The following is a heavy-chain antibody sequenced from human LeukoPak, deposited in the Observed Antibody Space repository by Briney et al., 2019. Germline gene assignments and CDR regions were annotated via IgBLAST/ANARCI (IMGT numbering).Heavy chain of an antibody. J-gene: IGHJ4*02. V-gene: IGHV3-74*01. CDR2: INSGGSST. D-gene: IGHD1-26*01. CDR3: ARSFGGTYYFDY. Sequence: GGSLRLSCAASGFTFSLYWMHWVRRAPGKGLVWVSHINSGGSSTSYADSVKGRFTISRDNAKNTLFLQMHSLRADDTAVYYCARSFGGTYYFDYWGQGTLVTVSS. CDR1: GFTFSLYW.